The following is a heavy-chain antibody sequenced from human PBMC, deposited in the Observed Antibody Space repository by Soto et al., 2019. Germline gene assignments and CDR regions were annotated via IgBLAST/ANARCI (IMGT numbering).Heavy chain of an antibody. CDR1: GGSISGFF. J-gene: IGHJ6*02. CDR3: ARGGSTHYYYGLDV. D-gene: IGHD1-1*01. V-gene: IGHV4-59*10. Sequence: SDTLSLTCAVSGGSISGFFWTWVRQPPGMPLEGLGHVSASGSTVYNPSLQSRLTLSLDVSKNRFSLELTSVTAADTATYFCARGGSTHYYYGLDVWGQGTTVTVSS. CDR2: VSASGST.